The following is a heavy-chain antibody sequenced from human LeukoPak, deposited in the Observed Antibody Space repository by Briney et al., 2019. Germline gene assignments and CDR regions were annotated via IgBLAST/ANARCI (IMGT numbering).Heavy chain of an antibody. CDR2: IYTSGST. Sequence: SETLSLTCTVSGGSISSGSYYWSWIRQPAGKGLEWIGRIYTSGSTNYNPSLKSRVTISVDTSKNQFSLKLSSVTAADTAVYYCARGRVGARDYYYYMDVWGKGTTVTISS. J-gene: IGHJ6*03. CDR1: GGSISSGSYY. D-gene: IGHD1-26*01. V-gene: IGHV4-61*02. CDR3: ARGRVGARDYYYYMDV.